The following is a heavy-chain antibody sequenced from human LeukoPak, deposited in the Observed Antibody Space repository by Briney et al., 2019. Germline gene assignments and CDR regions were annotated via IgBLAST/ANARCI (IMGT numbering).Heavy chain of an antibody. D-gene: IGHD3-10*01. CDR3: ARDNYGSGSHAPGVWFDP. V-gene: IGHV4-30-4*08. Sequence: LRLYCAASGFTFSDYYMSWIRQAPGKGLEWIGYINDSGSTYYNPSLKSRRIITVDTSNNHFSLKLSSVTAAETAVYYCARDNYGSGSHAPGVWFDPWGQGTLVTVSS. CDR1: GFTFSDYY. J-gene: IGHJ5*02. CDR2: INDSGST.